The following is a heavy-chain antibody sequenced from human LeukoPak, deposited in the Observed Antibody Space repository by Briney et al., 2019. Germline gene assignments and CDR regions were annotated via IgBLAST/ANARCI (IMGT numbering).Heavy chain of an antibody. CDR3: ARGRGYSYGSHWYFDL. D-gene: IGHD5-18*01. CDR2: INHSGST. Sequence: PSETLSLTCAVYGGSFSGYYWSWIRQPPGKGLEWIGEINHSGSTNYNPSLKGRVTISVDTSRSQFSLKLSSVTAADTAVYSCARGRGYSYGSHWYFDLWGRGTLVTVSS. J-gene: IGHJ2*01. CDR1: GGSFSGYY. V-gene: IGHV4-34*01.